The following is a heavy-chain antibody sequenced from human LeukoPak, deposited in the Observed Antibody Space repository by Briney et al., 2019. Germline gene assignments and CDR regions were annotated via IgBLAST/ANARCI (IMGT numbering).Heavy chain of an antibody. CDR3: ARTYNWSGYPLDY. CDR1: GGSISSGGYY. D-gene: IGHD3-3*01. V-gene: IGHV4-31*03. Sequence: SETLSLTCTVSGGSISSGGYYWSWIRQHPGKGVEWIGYIYYSGSTYYNPSLKSRVTISVDTSKNQFSLKLSSVTAADTAVYYCARTYNWSGYPLDYWGQGTLVTVSS. J-gene: IGHJ4*02. CDR2: IYYSGST.